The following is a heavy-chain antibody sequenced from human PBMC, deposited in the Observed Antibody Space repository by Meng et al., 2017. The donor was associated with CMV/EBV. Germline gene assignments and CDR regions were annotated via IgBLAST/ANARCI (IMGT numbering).Heavy chain of an antibody. D-gene: IGHD4-11*01. CDR1: GFTFSSYE. CDR2: ISSSGSTI. V-gene: IGHV3-48*03. Sequence: GGSLRLSCAASGFTFSSYEMNWVRQAPGKGLEWVSYISSSGSTIYYADSVKGRFTISSDNAKNSLYLQMNSLRAEDTAVYYCARVLQPHYYYYYGMDVWGQGTTVTVSS. J-gene: IGHJ6*02. CDR3: ARVLQPHYYYYYGMDV.